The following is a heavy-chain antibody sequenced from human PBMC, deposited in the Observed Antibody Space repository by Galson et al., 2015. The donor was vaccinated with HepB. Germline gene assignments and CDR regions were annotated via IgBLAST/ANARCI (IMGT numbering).Heavy chain of an antibody. J-gene: IGHJ2*01. CDR1: GFTFSSYW. CDR2: IKQDGSEK. Sequence: SLRLSCAASGFTFSSYWMSWVRQAPGKGLEWVANIKQDGSEKYYVDSVKGRFTISRDNAKNSLYLQMNSLRAEDTAVYYCARDWLWFPQRAAYWYFDLWGRGTLVTVSS. V-gene: IGHV3-7*03. CDR3: ARDWLWFPQRAAYWYFDL. D-gene: IGHD3-10*01.